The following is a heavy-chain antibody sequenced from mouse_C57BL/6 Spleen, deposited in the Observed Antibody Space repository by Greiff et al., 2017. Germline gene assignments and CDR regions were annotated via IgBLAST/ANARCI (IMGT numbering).Heavy chain of an antibody. D-gene: IGHD2-2*01. CDR1: GYSITSGYY. Sequence: EVQRVESGPGLVKPSQSLSLTCSVTGYSITSGYYWNWIRQFPGNKLEWMGYISYDGSNNYNPSLKNRISITRDTSKNQFFLKLNSVTTEDTATYCCARGGYGYPLAYWGQGTLVTVSA. CDR2: ISYDGSN. J-gene: IGHJ3*01. V-gene: IGHV3-6*01. CDR3: ARGGYGYPLAY.